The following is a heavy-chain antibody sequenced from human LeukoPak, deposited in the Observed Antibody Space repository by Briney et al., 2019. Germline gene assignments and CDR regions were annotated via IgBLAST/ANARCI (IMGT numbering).Heavy chain of an antibody. CDR1: GFTFNDYA. CDR3: AKDMGLRQQIKGWFDP. D-gene: IGHD6-13*01. J-gene: IGHJ5*02. CDR2: ISWNSVSI. Sequence: PGGSLRLSCAASGFTFNDYAMHWVRQAPGKGLEWVSGISWNSVSIGYADSVKGRFTISRDNAKNSLYLQMNSLRAEDTALYYCAKDMGLRQQIKGWFDPWGQGTLVTVSS. V-gene: IGHV3-9*01.